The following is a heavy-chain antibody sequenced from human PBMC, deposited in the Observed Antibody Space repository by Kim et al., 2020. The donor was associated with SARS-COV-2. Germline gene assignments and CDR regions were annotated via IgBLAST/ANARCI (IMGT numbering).Heavy chain of an antibody. J-gene: IGHJ4*02. V-gene: IGHV3-33*01. Sequence: GGSLRLSCAASGLTFGDSGMHWVRQAPGKGLEWVAVIWFDGTNDCYADSVKGRFTISRDDSINTLYLQMNSLRAEDTALYFCATEKSGYAFDYWGQGTLVTVSS. CDR1: GLTFGDSG. CDR2: IWFDGTND. CDR3: ATEKSGYAFDY. D-gene: IGHD3-3*01.